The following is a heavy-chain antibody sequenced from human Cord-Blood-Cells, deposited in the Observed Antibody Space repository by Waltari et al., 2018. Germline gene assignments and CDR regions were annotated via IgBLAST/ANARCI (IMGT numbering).Heavy chain of an antibody. V-gene: IGHV3-30*18. CDR2: IWYDGSNK. D-gene: IGHD2-15*01. J-gene: IGHJ3*02. CDR3: AKDSWAGAFDI. Sequence: QVQLVESGGGVVQPGRSLRLSCAASGLTFSSYGIPCVRQAPGKGLEWVAVIWYDGSNKYYADSVKGRFTISRDNSKNTLYLQMNSLRAEDTAMYYCAKDSWAGAFDIWGQGTMVTVSS. CDR1: GLTFSSYG.